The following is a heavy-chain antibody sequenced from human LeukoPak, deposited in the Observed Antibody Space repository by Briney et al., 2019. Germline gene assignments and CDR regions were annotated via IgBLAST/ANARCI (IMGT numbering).Heavy chain of an antibody. Sequence: QSGGSLRLSCAASGFTFSSYTMSWVRQAPGKGPEWVSAISGTGGSTYYADSVKGRFTISRDNSKSTPYLQMNSLRAEDTAVYYCAKVPSSGYYPIFDYWGQGTLVTVSS. CDR1: GFTFSSYT. J-gene: IGHJ4*02. V-gene: IGHV3-23*01. CDR3: AKVPSSGYYPIFDY. CDR2: ISGTGGST. D-gene: IGHD3-22*01.